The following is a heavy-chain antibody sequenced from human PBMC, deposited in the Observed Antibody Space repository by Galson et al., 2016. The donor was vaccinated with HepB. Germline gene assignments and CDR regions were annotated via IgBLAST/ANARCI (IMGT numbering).Heavy chain of an antibody. CDR3: ARGSGSYQY. D-gene: IGHD3-10*01. Sequence: ETLSLTCAVYGGSFSAYYWTWIRQPPGKGLEWIGEINHSGSTYYNPSLKSRVTIFRDTSNNQFSLNLSSVTAADTAVYYCARGSGSYQYWGQGTLVTVSS. V-gene: IGHV4-34*01. J-gene: IGHJ4*02. CDR2: INHSGST. CDR1: GGSFSAYY.